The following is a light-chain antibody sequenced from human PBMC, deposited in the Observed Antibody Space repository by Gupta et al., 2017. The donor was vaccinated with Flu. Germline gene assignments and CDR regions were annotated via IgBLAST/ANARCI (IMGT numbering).Light chain of an antibody. CDR3: AAWDDSLNGVV. J-gene: IGLJ3*02. CDR1: SSNIGINY. V-gene: IGLV1-47*01. Sequence: QSALSQPPSSSVTLRQRVTASSSRSSSNIGINYVYWYRRLPGAAPKLLIYMNNQRPSGVPDRFSGSKSGTSASLAISGLRSDDEADYYCAAWDDSLNGVVFGGGTKVTVL. CDR2: MNN.